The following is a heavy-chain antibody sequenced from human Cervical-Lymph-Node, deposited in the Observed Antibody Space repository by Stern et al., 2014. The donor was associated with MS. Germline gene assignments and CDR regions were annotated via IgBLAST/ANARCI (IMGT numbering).Heavy chain of an antibody. CDR3: AREGMPGAGGTFDN. CDR1: GDTFSSYI. V-gene: IGHV1-69*01. D-gene: IGHD1-26*01. CDR2: IIPIFATT. J-gene: IGHJ4*02. Sequence: VQLVESGAEVKKPGSSVKVSCNASGDTFSSYILHWVRQAPGQGLEWMGGIIPIFATTSDSQRFQGKVTITADGSTRTSYLEVSSLTSEDTAVYYCAREGMPGAGGTFDNWGQGTLVIVSS.